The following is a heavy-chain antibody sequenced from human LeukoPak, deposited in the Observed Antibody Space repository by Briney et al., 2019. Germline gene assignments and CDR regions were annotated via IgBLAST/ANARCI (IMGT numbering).Heavy chain of an antibody. CDR2: ISGSGGST. CDR3: AKDVVVTAYMALRYGMDV. D-gene: IGHD2-21*02. V-gene: IGHV3-23*01. J-gene: IGHJ6*02. Sequence: GGSLRLSCTASGFTFSSYAMSWVRQAPGKGLEWVSAISGSGGSTYYADSVKGRFTISRDNSKNTLYLQMNSLRAEDTAVYYCAKDVVVTAYMALRYGMDVWGQGTTVTVSS. CDR1: GFTFSSYA.